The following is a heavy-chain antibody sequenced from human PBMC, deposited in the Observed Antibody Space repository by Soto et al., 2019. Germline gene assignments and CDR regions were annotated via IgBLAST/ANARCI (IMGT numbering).Heavy chain of an antibody. V-gene: IGHV4-30-4*01. CDR3: ARDHDSSGYYFDY. CDR1: GGSISSGDYY. D-gene: IGHD3-22*01. CDR2: IYYSGST. J-gene: IGHJ4*02. Sequence: SETLSLTCTVSGGSISSGDYYWSWIRQPPGKGLEWIGYIYYSGSTYYNPSLKSRVTISVDTSKNQFSLKLSSVTAADTAVYYCARDHDSSGYYFDYWGQGTLVTV.